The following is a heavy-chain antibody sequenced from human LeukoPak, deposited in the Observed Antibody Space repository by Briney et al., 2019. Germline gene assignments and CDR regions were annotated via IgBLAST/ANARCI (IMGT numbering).Heavy chain of an antibody. CDR1: GFTFSSSW. V-gene: IGHV3-7*05. D-gene: IGHD4-17*01. J-gene: IGHJ4*02. CDR2: INKDGGEQ. Sequence: GESLRLSCAASGFTFSSSWMSWVRQAPGKGLEWVANINKDGGEQHYVDSVKGRFTISRDNAKNSLYLQMNSLRAEDTALYYCARDTAGYGDHSNRFDYWGQGTLVTVSS. CDR3: ARDTAGYGDHSNRFDY.